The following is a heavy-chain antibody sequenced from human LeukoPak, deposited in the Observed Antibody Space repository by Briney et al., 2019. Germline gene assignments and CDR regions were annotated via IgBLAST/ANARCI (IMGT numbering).Heavy chain of an antibody. CDR1: GFTFSSYA. Sequence: PGRSLRLSCAASGFTFSSYAMHWVRQAPGKGLEWVAVILYDGSNKYYADSVKGRFTISRDNSKNTLYLQMNSLRAEDTAVYYCAREEGYCSSTSCYGDDDYYYGMDVWGQGTTVTVSS. V-gene: IGHV3-30-3*01. CDR2: ILYDGSNK. CDR3: AREEGYCSSTSCYGDDDYYYGMDV. D-gene: IGHD2-2*01. J-gene: IGHJ6*02.